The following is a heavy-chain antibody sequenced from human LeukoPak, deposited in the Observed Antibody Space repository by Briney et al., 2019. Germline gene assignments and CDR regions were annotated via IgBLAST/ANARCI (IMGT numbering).Heavy chain of an antibody. CDR3: ARVRDHSSGWLRIYYYYYYMDV. CDR2: ISAYNGNT. J-gene: IGHJ6*03. Sequence: PKASVKVSCKASGYTFTSYGISWVRQAPGQGLEWMGWISAYNGNTNYAQKLQGRVTMTTDTSTSTAYMELRSLRSDDTAVYYCARVRDHSSGWLRIYYYYYYMDVWGKGTTVTVSS. CDR1: GYTFTSYG. V-gene: IGHV1-18*01. D-gene: IGHD6-19*01.